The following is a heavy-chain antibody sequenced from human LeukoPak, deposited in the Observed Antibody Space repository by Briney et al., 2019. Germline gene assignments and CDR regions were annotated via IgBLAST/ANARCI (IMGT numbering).Heavy chain of an antibody. J-gene: IGHJ4*02. CDR2: ISGSGGST. CDR3: AGVPYDFWSGYRYYFDY. CDR1: GFPFSSYA. D-gene: IGHD3-3*01. V-gene: IGHV3-23*01. Sequence: GGSLRLSCAASGFPFSSYAMSWVRQAPGKGLEWVSAISGSGGSTYCADSVKDRFTISRDSSKNTLYLQMNSLRAEDTAVYYCAGVPYDFWSGYRYYFDYWGQGTQVTVSS.